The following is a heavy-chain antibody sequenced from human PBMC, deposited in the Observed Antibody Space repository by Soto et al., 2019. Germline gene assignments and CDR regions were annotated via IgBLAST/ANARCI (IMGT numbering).Heavy chain of an antibody. V-gene: IGHV3-15*01. Sequence: GGSLRLSCTASGLDFDNAWMTWVRQAPGKGLEWLGRIRSNLRSGTTDYAAPVKGRISISRDDSTDTLYLELNSLKTEDTGVYFCASVWAPWGNFYYWGQVTLVPVSS. CDR2: IRSNLRSGTT. D-gene: IGHD3-3*01. J-gene: IGHJ4*02. CDR1: GLDFDNAW. CDR3: ASVWAPWGNFYY.